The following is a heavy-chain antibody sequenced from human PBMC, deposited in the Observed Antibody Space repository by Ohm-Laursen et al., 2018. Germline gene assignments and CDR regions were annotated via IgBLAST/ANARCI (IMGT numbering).Heavy chain of an antibody. CDR3: ARHTPQYYYDSSGRTDDAFDI. D-gene: IGHD3-22*01. Sequence: TQTLTLTCTFSGFSLSTSGMCVSWIRQPPGKALEWLARIDWDGDKYYSTSLKTRLTISKDTSKNQVVLTMTNMDPVDTATYYCARHTPQYYYDSSGRTDDAFDIWGQGAMVTVSS. V-gene: IGHV2-70*11. CDR2: IDWDGDK. J-gene: IGHJ3*02. CDR1: GFSLSTSGMC.